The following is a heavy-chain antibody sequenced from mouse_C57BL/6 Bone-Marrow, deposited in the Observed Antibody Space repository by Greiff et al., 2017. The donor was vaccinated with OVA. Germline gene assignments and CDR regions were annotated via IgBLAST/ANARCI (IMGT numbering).Heavy chain of an antibody. CDR2: IWRGGST. V-gene: IGHV2-4*01. D-gene: IGHD2-4*01. CDR1: GFSLTSYG. CDR3: AKMWPSYYDAGLDY. Sequence: VQGVESGPGLVQPSQSLSITCTVSGFSLTSYGVHWVRQPPGKGLEWLGVIWRGGSTDYNAAFISRLSISKDNSKGQVFFKMNSLQADDTAIYYCAKMWPSYYDAGLDYWGQGTSVTVSS. J-gene: IGHJ4*01.